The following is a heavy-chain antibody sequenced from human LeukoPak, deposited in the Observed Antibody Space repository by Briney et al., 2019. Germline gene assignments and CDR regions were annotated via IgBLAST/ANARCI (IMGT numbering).Heavy chain of an antibody. Sequence: GASVKVSCKAFGGTFSSYAISWVRQAPGQGLEWMGGIIPIFGTANYAQRFQDRVTITADESTSTAYMELSSLRSEDTAVYYCASHPRGGATHPNNWFDPWGQGTLVTV. CDR2: IIPIFGTA. J-gene: IGHJ5*01. CDR1: GGTFSSYA. CDR3: ASHPRGGATHPNNWFDP. V-gene: IGHV1-69*13. D-gene: IGHD1-26*01.